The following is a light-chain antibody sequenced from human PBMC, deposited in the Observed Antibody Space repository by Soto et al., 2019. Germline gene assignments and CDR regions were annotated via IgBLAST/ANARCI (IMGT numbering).Light chain of an antibody. CDR1: QSISSW. Sequence: DIQMTQSPSTLSASVGDRVTITCRASQSISSWLAWYQQKPGKAPKLLFYKASSLESGVPSRFSGSGSGTEFTLTISSLQPHDFATYYGQQYNSYPLTFGGGTKVEIK. CDR2: KAS. J-gene: IGKJ4*01. CDR3: QQYNSYPLT. V-gene: IGKV1-5*03.